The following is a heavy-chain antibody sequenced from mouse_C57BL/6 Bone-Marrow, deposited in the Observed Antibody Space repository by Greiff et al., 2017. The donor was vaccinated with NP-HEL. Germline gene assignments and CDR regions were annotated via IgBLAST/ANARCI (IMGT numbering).Heavy chain of an antibody. D-gene: IGHD1-1*01. CDR3: ARFTTVVATDWYLDV. V-gene: IGHV1-55*01. J-gene: IGHJ1*03. CDR2: IYPGSGST. Sequence: QVQLQQSGAELVKPGASVKMSCKASGYTFTSYWITWVKQRPGQGLEWIGDIYPGSGSTNYNEKFKSKATLTVDTSSSTAYMQLSSLTSEDSAVYYCARFTTVVATDWYLDVWGTGTTVTVSS. CDR1: GYTFTSYW.